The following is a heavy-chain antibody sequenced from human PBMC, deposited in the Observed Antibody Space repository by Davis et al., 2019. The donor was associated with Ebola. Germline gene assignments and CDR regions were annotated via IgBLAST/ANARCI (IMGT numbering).Heavy chain of an antibody. CDR2: INSDGSST. CDR1: GFTFSSYW. CDR3: AKDSGYYGNFDY. Sequence: GESLKISCAASGFTFSSYWMHWVRQAPGKGLVWVSRINSDGSSTSYADSVKGRFTISRDNAKNTLYLQMNSLRAEDTAVYYCAKDSGYYGNFDYWGQGTLVTVSS. V-gene: IGHV3-74*01. D-gene: IGHD3-10*01. J-gene: IGHJ4*02.